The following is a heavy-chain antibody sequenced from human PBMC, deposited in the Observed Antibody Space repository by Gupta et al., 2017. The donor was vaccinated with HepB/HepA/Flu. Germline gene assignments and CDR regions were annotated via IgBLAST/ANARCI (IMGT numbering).Heavy chain of an antibody. J-gene: IGHJ6*03. CDR2: IGGDVRA. V-gene: IGHV3-23*01. Sequence: EVQLLESGGGLVQPGGSLSLSCEASGFTFSNNAMSWVRPAPGKGLVWVSGIGGDVRAHYADSVKGRFTISRDNSKNTLYLQMNSLRAEDTAVYYCAKDLYCWSAMDVWGEGITVTVSS. CDR3: AKDLYCWSAMDV. CDR1: GFTFSNNA. D-gene: IGHD3-3*01.